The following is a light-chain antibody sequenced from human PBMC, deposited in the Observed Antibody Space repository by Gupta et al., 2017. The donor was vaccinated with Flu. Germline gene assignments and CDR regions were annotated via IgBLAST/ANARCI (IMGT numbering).Light chain of an antibody. Sequence: DIQMTQYPSSLSASIGDRVTITCRASQNIMKYLSWYQQKSGKAPDLLIYDTSVLQSGVSSRFSGSGSGTEFTLSISNLQPQDFATYYCQHGYNIPRTFGQGTRVEIK. CDR1: QNIMKY. CDR3: QHGYNIPRT. J-gene: IGKJ1*01. V-gene: IGKV1-39*01. CDR2: DTS.